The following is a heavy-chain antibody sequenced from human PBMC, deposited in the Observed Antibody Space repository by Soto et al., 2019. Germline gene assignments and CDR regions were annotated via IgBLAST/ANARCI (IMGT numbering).Heavy chain of an antibody. CDR1: GYTLTNYA. Sequence: GASVKVSRKASGYTLTNYAMQWVGQAPGPRIEWMGWINAGNGHTKYSQNFQGRVTITRDTSASTAYMELSSLISEDAAVYYCARGIWTMTRGAYYFDNWGQGTLVTVSS. D-gene: IGHD3-10*01. J-gene: IGHJ4*02. V-gene: IGHV1-3*01. CDR3: ARGIWTMTRGAYYFDN. CDR2: INAGNGHT.